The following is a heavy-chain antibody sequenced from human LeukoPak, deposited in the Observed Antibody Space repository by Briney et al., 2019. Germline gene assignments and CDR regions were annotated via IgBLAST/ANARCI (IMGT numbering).Heavy chain of an antibody. J-gene: IGHJ3*02. V-gene: IGHV4-59*01. CDR1: GGSISSYY. CDR3: ASTPRMVVAANAFDI. Sequence: SETLSLTCTVSGGSISSYYWSWIRQPPGKGLEWIGYIYYSGSTNYNPSLKSRVTISVDTSKNKFSLKLSSVTAADTAVYYCASTPRMVVAANAFDIWGQGTMVTVSS. D-gene: IGHD2-15*01. CDR2: IYYSGST.